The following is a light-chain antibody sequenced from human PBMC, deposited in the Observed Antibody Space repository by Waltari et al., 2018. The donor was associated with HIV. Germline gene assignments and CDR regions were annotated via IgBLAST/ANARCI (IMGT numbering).Light chain of an antibody. CDR1: NIDRYR. Sequence: SYELTQPPSVSVAPGQTATVTCGGANIDRYRIHWYQQKPGQATVLVVYGDSERPSGIPERFAGSNSDNTATLTIGRVAAGDEAAYYCQVWDTFSDRYVFGAGTEVTVL. J-gene: IGLJ1*01. CDR2: GDS. V-gene: IGLV3-21*02. CDR3: QVWDTFSDRYV.